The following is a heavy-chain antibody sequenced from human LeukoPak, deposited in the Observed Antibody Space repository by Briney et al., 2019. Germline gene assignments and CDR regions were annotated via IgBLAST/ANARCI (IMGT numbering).Heavy chain of an antibody. Sequence: ASVKVSCKASGYTFTRYGISWVRQAPGQGLEWMGWISAYNGNTNYAQKLQGRVTMTTDTSTSTAYMELRSLRSDDTAVYYCARCGDYNSFEWFDPWGQGTLVTVSS. J-gene: IGHJ5*02. D-gene: IGHD4-17*01. CDR3: ARCGDYNSFEWFDP. V-gene: IGHV1-18*01. CDR1: GYTFTRYG. CDR2: ISAYNGNT.